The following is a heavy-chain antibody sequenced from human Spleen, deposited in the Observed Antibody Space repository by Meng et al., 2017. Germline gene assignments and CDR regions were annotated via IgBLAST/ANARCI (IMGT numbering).Heavy chain of an antibody. V-gene: IGHV1-69*05. CDR2: IIPIFGTA. D-gene: IGHD2-2*01. CDR1: GGTFSSYA. J-gene: IGHJ4*02. Sequence: SVKVSCKASGGTFSSYAISWVRQAPGQGLEWMGGIIPIFGTANYSQKFQGRVTITTDESTSTANMELSRLRSDDTAVYYCARELYCSSTSCYASGRDYWGQGTLVTVSS. CDR3: ARELYCSSTSCYASGRDY.